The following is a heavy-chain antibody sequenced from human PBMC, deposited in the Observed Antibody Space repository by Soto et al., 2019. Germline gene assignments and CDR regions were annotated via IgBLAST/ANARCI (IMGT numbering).Heavy chain of an antibody. V-gene: IGHV1-69*02. D-gene: IGHD6-19*01. Sequence: SVKVSCKASGGTFSSYTISWVRQAPGQGLEWMGRIIPILGIANYAQKFQGRVTITADKSTSTAYMELSSLRSEDTAVYYCARAGIAVAGPFDPWGQGTLVTVSS. CDR1: GGTFSSYT. CDR2: IIPILGIA. CDR3: ARAGIAVAGPFDP. J-gene: IGHJ5*02.